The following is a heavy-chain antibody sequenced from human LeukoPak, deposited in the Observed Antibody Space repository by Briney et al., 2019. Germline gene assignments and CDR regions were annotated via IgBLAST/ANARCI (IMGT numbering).Heavy chain of an antibody. V-gene: IGHV4-39*01. CDR1: GGSISSSSYY. Sequence: SETLSLTCTVSGGSISSSSYYWGWIRQPPGQGLEWIGSIYYSGSTYYNPSLKSRVTISVDTSKNQFSLKLSSVTAADTAVYYCARLALYYYDSSGYYFFDYWGQGTLVTVSS. D-gene: IGHD3-22*01. CDR2: IYYSGST. CDR3: ARLALYYYDSSGYYFFDY. J-gene: IGHJ4*02.